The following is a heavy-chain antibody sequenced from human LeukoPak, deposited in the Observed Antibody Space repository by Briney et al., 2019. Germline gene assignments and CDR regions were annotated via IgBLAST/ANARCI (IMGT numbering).Heavy chain of an antibody. CDR1: GGSISSGNYY. CDR2: IYTSGST. CDR3: ATKFLDRIVGTPTDY. Sequence: PSETLSLTCTVSGGSISSGNYYWSWIRQPAGKGLEWIGRIYTSGSTDYNPSLKSRLTISLDTSKNQFSLKLSSVTAADTAVYYCATKFLDRIVGTPTDYWGQGTLVTVSS. J-gene: IGHJ4*02. D-gene: IGHD1-26*01. V-gene: IGHV4-61*02.